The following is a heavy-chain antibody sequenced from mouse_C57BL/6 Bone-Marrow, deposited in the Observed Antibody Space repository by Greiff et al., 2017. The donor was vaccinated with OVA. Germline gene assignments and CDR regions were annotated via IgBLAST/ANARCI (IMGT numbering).Heavy chain of an antibody. Sequence: EVKLVESGGGLVKPGGSLKLSRAASGFTFSDYGMHWVRQAPEKGLEWVAYISSGSSTIYYADTVKGRFTISRDNAKNTLFLQMTSLRSEDTAMYDCARRLLWLRAYYYAMDYWGQGTSVTVSS. D-gene: IGHD2-2*01. CDR2: ISSGSSTI. V-gene: IGHV5-17*01. J-gene: IGHJ4*01. CDR3: ARRLLWLRAYYYAMDY. CDR1: GFTFSDYG.